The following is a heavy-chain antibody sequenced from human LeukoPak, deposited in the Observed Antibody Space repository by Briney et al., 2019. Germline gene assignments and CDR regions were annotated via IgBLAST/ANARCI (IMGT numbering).Heavy chain of an antibody. V-gene: IGHV3-30-3*01. CDR2: VSFDGRNK. CDR3: ARDPGFDSSGYYQK. CDR1: GFSLSSYA. Sequence: GGSLRLSCEASGFSLSSYAFHWVRQAPGKGLEWVSFVSFDGRNKNYADSVRGRFTISRDNAKNSLFLQMNSLRAEDTAMYYCARDPGFDSSGYYQKWGQGTLVTVSS. J-gene: IGHJ4*02. D-gene: IGHD3-22*01.